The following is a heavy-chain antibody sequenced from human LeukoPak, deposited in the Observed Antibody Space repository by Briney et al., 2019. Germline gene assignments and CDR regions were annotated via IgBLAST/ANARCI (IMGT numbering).Heavy chain of an antibody. Sequence: ASVKVSCKASGNVLTRFGISWVRQAQGQGLEWLGWITFYNGDTDYAQRFQGRLTMTADTSTNTAYMELRSLRSDDTAVYFCARDRVSTIVVPHYDAFDIWGQGTVVTVSS. J-gene: IGHJ3*02. CDR1: GNVLTRFG. CDR2: ITFYNGDT. D-gene: IGHD3-22*01. CDR3: ARDRVSTIVVPHYDAFDI. V-gene: IGHV1-18*01.